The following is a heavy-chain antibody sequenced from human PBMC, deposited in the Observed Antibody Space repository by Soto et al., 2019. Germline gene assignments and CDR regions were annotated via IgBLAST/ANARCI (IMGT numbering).Heavy chain of an antibody. D-gene: IGHD1-26*01. J-gene: IGHJ6*02. CDR3: ASGTEVSPSWDV. V-gene: IGHV4-59*01. CDR1: GGSFGNYY. CDR2: IYYTGSA. Sequence: SETLSLTCIVSGGSFGNYYWSWIRQSPGNRLEWIGYIYYTGSANYNPSLRGRVTMSVDTSKNQFSLNLSSVTAADTAVYYCASGTEVSPSWDVWGQGTTVTVSS.